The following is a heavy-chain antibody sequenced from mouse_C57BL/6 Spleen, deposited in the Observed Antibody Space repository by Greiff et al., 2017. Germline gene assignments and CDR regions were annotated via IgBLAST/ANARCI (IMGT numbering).Heavy chain of an antibody. CDR1: GYAFTNYL. J-gene: IGHJ3*01. D-gene: IGHD2-5*01. CDR3: ERRGYSNYVFAY. V-gene: IGHV1-54*01. CDR2: INPVSGGT. Sequence: QVQLQQSGAELVRPGTSVKVSCKASGYAFTNYLIEWVKQRPGQGLEWIGVINPVSGGTTYNEKFKGKATLTADKSSSTAYMQLSSLTSEDSAVYVCERRGYSNYVFAYWGQGTLVTVSA.